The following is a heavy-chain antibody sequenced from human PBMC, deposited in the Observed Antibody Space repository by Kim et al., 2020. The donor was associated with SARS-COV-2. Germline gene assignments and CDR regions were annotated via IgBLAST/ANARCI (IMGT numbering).Heavy chain of an antibody. Sequence: YYAGSVKGRLTISRDNAKNSLYLRMSNVRAEDSTVYFCARRMDLSSLTFNLWGHGTMVTVSS. CDR3: ARRMDLSSLTFNL. V-gene: IGHV3-11*01. D-gene: IGHD1-20*01. J-gene: IGHJ3*01.